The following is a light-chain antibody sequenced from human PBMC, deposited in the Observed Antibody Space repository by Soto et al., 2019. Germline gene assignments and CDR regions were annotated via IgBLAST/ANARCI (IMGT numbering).Light chain of an antibody. CDR2: DVS. CDR3: CSYAGRYPQV. CDR1: SCDVGDYNF. J-gene: IGLJ1*01. V-gene: IGLV2-11*01. Sequence: QSALTQPRSVSGSPRQSVTISCTGTSCDVGDYNFVSWYQQHPGKAPKLMIYDVSKRPSGVPDRFSGSKSGNTASLTISGLQSEDEADYYCCSYAGRYPQVFGSGTKLTVL.